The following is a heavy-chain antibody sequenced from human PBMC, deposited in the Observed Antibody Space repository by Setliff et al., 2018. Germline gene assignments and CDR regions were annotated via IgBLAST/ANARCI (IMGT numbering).Heavy chain of an antibody. D-gene: IGHD5-12*01. CDR3: ARAKDGYDFDYFDY. V-gene: IGHV4-31*03. Sequence: ASETLSLTCTVSDGSIRSGDYWGWIRQHPGKGLEWIGYIHHTGTTFYNPSLRSRVTISVDTSKNQFSLKLTSLTAADTAVYYCARAKDGYDFDYFDYWGQGTLVTVSS. J-gene: IGHJ4*02. CDR2: IHHTGTT. CDR1: DGSIRSGDY.